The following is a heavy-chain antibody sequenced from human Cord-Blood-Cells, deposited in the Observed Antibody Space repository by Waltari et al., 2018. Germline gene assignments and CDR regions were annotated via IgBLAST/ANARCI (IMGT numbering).Heavy chain of an antibody. D-gene: IGHD6-13*01. J-gene: IGHJ3*02. CDR1: GFTFRRYG. CDR2: ISYDGSNK. CDR3: AKGSAATDAFDI. V-gene: IGHV3-30*18. Sequence: QVQLVESGGGVVQPGRSLRPSCAASGFTFRRYGMHWVRQAPGKGLEWVAVISYDGSNKYYADSVKGRFTISRDNSKNTLYLQMNSLRAEDTAVYYCAKGSAATDAFDIWGQGTMVTVSS.